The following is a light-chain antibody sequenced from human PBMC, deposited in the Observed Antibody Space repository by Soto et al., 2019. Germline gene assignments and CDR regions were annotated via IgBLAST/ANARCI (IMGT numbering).Light chain of an antibody. V-gene: IGKV3-15*01. CDR1: QSVSSN. J-gene: IGKJ2*01. CDR3: QQYNNWPPGYT. Sequence: EIVLTQSPGTLSLSPGERATLSCRASQSVSSNLAWYRQQPGQAPRLLIYGASARATGIPARFSGSGSGTEFALTISSLQSEDFAIYFCQQYNNWPPGYTFGQGTMLEIK. CDR2: GAS.